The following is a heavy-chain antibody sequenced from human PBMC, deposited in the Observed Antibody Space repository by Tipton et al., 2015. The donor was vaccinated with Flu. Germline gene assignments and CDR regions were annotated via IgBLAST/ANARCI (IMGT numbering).Heavy chain of an antibody. V-gene: IGHV3-7*01. CDR1: GFTFSNYW. CDR3: ASIPTTTTLSGGPFDV. CDR2: IKQDGSEK. J-gene: IGHJ3*01. Sequence: SLRLSCAASGFTFSNYWMSWVRQATGKGLEWVANIKQDGSEKLYADSVKGRLTISRDNVKNSLYLEMDNLRDDDTAVYYCASIPTTTTLSGGPFDVWGQGTMVTVSP. D-gene: IGHD1-26*01.